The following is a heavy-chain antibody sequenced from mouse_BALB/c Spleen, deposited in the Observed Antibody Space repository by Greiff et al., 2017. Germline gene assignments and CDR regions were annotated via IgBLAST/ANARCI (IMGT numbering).Heavy chain of an antibody. V-gene: IGHV3-8*02. Sequence: EVKLMESGPSLAKPSQTLSFTCSVTGDSFTSCYWNWIRKFPGNKLEYMGYICYSGSTNYNPSPKSRISITRDTSKNQYYLQLHSVTTEDTASYYCARNYDYGRLDYWGQGTTLTVSS. CDR1: GDSFTSCY. CDR3: ARNYDYGRLDY. J-gene: IGHJ2*01. CDR2: ICYSGST. D-gene: IGHD2-4*01.